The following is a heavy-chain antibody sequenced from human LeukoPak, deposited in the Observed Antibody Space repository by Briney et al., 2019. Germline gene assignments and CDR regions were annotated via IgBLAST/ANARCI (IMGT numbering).Heavy chain of an antibody. CDR1: GFTFSIFD. D-gene: IGHD6-19*01. J-gene: IGHJ4*02. CDR3: ARDVGTSGWYTFDY. V-gene: IGHV3-30*04. CDR2: ISSDGSNK. Sequence: GGSLTLACAAPGFTFSIFDMHWVRQAPGKGLEWVAVISSDGSNKYYGDSVKGRFTISRDNSKTTLYLQMNSLRAEDTAVYYCARDVGTSGWYTFDYWGQGTLVTVSS.